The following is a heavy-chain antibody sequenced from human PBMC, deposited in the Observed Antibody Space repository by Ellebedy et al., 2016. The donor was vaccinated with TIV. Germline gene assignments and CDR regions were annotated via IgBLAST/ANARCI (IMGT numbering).Heavy chain of an antibody. V-gene: IGHV4-59*08. D-gene: IGHD2-15*01. CDR3: ARRNVELLTVEDYYYYMDV. Sequence: SETLSLTCTVSGGSISSYYWSWIRQPPGKGLEWIGYIYYSGSTNYNPSLKSRVTISVDASKSQFSLRLSSVTAADTAVYCCARRNVELLTVEDYYYYMDVWGKGTTVTVSS. CDR1: GGSISSYY. J-gene: IGHJ6*03. CDR2: IYYSGST.